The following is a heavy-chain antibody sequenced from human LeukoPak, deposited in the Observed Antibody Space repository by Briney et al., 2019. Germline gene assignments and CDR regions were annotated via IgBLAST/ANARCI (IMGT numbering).Heavy chain of an antibody. CDR1: GYTFTSYD. Sequence: GASVKVSCKASGYTFTSYDINWVRQATGQGLEWMGWMNPNSGNTGYAQKFQGRVTMTRNTSISTAYMELSSLRSEDTAVYYCARGFLEWLSHDYGMDVWGQGTTVTVSS. J-gene: IGHJ6*02. CDR3: ARGFLEWLSHDYGMDV. D-gene: IGHD3-3*01. CDR2: MNPNSGNT. V-gene: IGHV1-8*01.